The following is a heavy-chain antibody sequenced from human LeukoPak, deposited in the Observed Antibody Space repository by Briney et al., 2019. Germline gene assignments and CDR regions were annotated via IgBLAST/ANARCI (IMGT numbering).Heavy chain of an antibody. D-gene: IGHD3-3*01. V-gene: IGHV3-48*01. CDR2: ISSSSSTI. CDR3: ARVKSITIFGVVILPDAFDI. Sequence: GGSLRLSCVASGFAFSSYSMNWVRQAPGKGLEWVSYISSSSSTIYYADSVKGRFTISRDNAKNSLYLQMNSLRAEDTAVYYCARVKSITIFGVVILPDAFDIWGQGTMVTVSS. CDR1: GFAFSSYS. J-gene: IGHJ3*02.